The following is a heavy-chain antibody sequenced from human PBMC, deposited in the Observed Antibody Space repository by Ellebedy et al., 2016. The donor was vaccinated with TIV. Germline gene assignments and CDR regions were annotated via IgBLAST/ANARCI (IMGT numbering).Heavy chain of an antibody. D-gene: IGHD6-19*01. V-gene: IGHV3-66*01. J-gene: IGHJ4*02. Sequence: PGGSLRLSCAASGFTVSSNYMSWVRQAPGKGLEWVSVIYSGGSTYYADSVKGRFTISRDNSKNTLYLQMNSLRAEDTAVYYCASSSGWRKGQFDYWGQGTLVTVSS. CDR1: GFTVSSNY. CDR3: ASSSGWRKGQFDY. CDR2: IYSGGST.